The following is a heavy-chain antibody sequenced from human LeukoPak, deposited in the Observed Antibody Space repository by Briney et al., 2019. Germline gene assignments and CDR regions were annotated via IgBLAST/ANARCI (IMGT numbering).Heavy chain of an antibody. V-gene: IGHV4-4*02. J-gene: IGHJ4*02. D-gene: IGHD1-26*01. Sequence: PSGTLSLTCAVSGGSISSSNWWSWVRQPPGKGLEWIGEIYHSGSTNYNPSLKSRVTISVDTSKNQFSLKLSSVTAADTAVYYCARHPLSGRLFDYWGQGTLVTVSS. CDR3: ARHPLSGRLFDY. CDR2: IYHSGST. CDR1: GGSISSSNW.